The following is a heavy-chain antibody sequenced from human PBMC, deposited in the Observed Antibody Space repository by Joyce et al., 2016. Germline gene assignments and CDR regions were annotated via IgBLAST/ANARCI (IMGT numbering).Heavy chain of an antibody. V-gene: IGHV3-23*01. Sequence: EVQLLQSGGGLVQPGGSLRLSCALSGFTFSDYAMTWVRQAPGKGLECVSHITASGSPASYADCVRGRFTVSRDNSQNTLYLQLDTLKVEDTALYYCVKVFGGNDSPYQFDFWGQGVLVTVSS. J-gene: IGHJ4*02. CDR3: VKVFGGNDSPYQFDF. D-gene: IGHD3-16*01. CDR1: GFTFSDYA. CDR2: ITASGSPA.